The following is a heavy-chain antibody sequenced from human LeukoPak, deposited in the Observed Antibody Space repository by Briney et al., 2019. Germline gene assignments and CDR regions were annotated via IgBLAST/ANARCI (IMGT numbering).Heavy chain of an antibody. CDR2: INHSGST. J-gene: IGHJ6*02. V-gene: IGHV4-34*01. CDR3: ARHLDYGSGGYYPRYYYYGMDV. Sequence: PSETLSLTCAVYGGSFSGYYWSWIRQPPGKGLEWIGEINHSGSTNYNPSLKSRVTISVDTSKNQFSLKLSSVTAADTAVYYCARHLDYGSGGYYPRYYYYGMDVWGQGATVTVSS. D-gene: IGHD3-10*01. CDR1: GGSFSGYY.